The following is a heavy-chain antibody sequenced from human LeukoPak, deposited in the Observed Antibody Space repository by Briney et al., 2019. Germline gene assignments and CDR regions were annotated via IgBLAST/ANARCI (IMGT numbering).Heavy chain of an antibody. J-gene: IGHJ2*01. CDR1: GGSISSYY. Sequence: SETLSLTCTVSGGSISSYYWSWIRQPPGKGLEWIGYIYYSGSTNYNPSLKSRITISVDTSKNQFSLKLSSVTAADTAVYYCARRIGVTTNWYFDLWGRGTLVTASS. CDR2: IYYSGST. V-gene: IGHV4-59*08. D-gene: IGHD4-17*01. CDR3: ARRIGVTTNWYFDL.